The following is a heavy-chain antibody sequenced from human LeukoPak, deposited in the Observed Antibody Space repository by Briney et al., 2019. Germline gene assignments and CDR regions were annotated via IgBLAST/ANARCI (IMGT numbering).Heavy chain of an antibody. D-gene: IGHD2-15*01. CDR2: ISGSGGGT. J-gene: IGHJ5*02. CDR3: AKTQGYYDA. V-gene: IGHV3-23*01. CDR1: GITLSNYG. Sequence: GGSLRLSCAVSGITLSNYGMSWVRQAPGKGLEWVAGISGSGGGTKYADSVKGRFTISRDNPKNTLYLQMNSLRADDTAVYYCAKTQGYYDAWGQGALVTVSS.